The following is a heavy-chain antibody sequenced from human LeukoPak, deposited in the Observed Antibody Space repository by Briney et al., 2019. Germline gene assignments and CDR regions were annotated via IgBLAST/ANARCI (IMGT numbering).Heavy chain of an antibody. J-gene: IGHJ4*02. CDR1: GGTFSSYA. D-gene: IGHD3-22*01. Sequence: SVKVSCKASGGTFSSYAISWVRQAPGQGLEWMGRIIHIFGIANYAQKFQGRVTITADKSTSTAYMELSSLRSEDTAVYYCARGGGAQQVVHYDSSGYYYWGQGTLVTVSS. V-gene: IGHV1-69*04. CDR2: IIHIFGIA. CDR3: ARGGGAQQVVHYDSSGYYY.